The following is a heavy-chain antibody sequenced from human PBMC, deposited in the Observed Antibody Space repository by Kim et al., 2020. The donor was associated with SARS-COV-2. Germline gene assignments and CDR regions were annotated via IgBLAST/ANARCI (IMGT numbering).Heavy chain of an antibody. CDR1: SHSTSSGYY. J-gene: IGHJ4*02. V-gene: IGHV4-38-2*02. Sequence: SETLSLTCTVSSHSTSSGYYWGWIRQSPGKGLEWIGSVHQSSMTYYNPSLRSRVTISIDTSKNQFSLRLNSVTAADTAVYYCTSKYYYDTSGDYYADWWGQGTLVTVSS. CDR3: TSKYYYDTSGDYYADW. D-gene: IGHD3-22*01. CDR2: VHQSSMT.